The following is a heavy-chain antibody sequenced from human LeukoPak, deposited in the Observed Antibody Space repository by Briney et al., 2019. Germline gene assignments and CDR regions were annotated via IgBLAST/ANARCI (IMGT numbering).Heavy chain of an antibody. D-gene: IGHD5-24*01. CDR1: GFTVTDNY. J-gene: IGHJ4*02. CDR3: ARWVMAGLQDIAAFDY. V-gene: IGHV3-53*01. Sequence: GGSLRLSCAASGFTVTDNYMNWVRQSSGKGLEWVSAISGSGGSTYYADSVKGRFTISRDNSKNTLYLQMNSLRAEDTAVYYCARWVMAGLQDIAAFDYWGQGTLVTVSS. CDR2: ISGSGGST.